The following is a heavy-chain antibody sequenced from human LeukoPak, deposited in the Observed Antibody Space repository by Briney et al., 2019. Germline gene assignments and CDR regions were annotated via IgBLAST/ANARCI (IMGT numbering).Heavy chain of an antibody. D-gene: IGHD3-22*01. CDR1: GFTFDDYA. Sequence: GGSLRLSCAASGFTFDDYAMHWVRQAPGKGLQWVSLISGDGDSTYYADSVKGRFTISRDNSKNSLYLQMNSLRTEDTALYYCAKDMHRYYDTTGTNADFDYWGQGTLVTVSP. CDR2: ISGDGDST. J-gene: IGHJ4*02. CDR3: AKDMHRYYDTTGTNADFDY. V-gene: IGHV3-43*02.